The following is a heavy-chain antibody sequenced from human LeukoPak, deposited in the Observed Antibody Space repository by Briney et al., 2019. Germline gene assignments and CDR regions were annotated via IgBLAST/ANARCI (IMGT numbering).Heavy chain of an antibody. CDR3: ASITPYGSGSYYNY. CDR2: IYYSGST. D-gene: IGHD3-10*01. V-gene: IGHV4-39*07. J-gene: IGHJ4*02. Sequence: PSETLSLTCTVSGGSISSSSYYWGWIRQPPGKGLEWIGSIYYSGSTYYNPSLKSRVTISVDTSKNQFSLKLSSVTAADTAVYYCASITPYGSGSYYNYWVQGTLVTVSS. CDR1: GGSISSSSYY.